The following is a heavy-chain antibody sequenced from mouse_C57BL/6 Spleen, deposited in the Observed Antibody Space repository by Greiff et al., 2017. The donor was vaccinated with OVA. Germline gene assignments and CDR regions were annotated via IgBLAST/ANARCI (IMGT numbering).Heavy chain of an antibody. CDR3: ARDQSSYYAMDY. V-gene: IGHV5-4*01. J-gene: IGHJ4*01. CDR1: GFTFSSYA. Sequence: EVKLVESGGGLVKPGGSLKLSCAASGFTFSSYAMSWVRQTPEKRLEWVATISDGGSYTYYPDNVKGRFTISRDNAKNNLYLQMSHLKSEDTAMYYCARDQSSYYAMDYWGQGTSVTVSS. D-gene: IGHD1-3*01. CDR2: ISDGGSYT.